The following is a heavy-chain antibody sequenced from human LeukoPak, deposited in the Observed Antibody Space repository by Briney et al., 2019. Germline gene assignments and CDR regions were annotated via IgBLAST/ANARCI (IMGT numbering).Heavy chain of an antibody. Sequence: GGSLRLSCEASGFTFSSCWMSWVRQAPGKGLEWVANIKTDGSEKYYVDSVKGRFTISRDNAKNSLYLQMNSLRAEDTAVYYCARDYTGYFPWGQGTLVIVSS. J-gene: IGHJ5*02. CDR2: IKTDGSEK. V-gene: IGHV3-7*03. CDR1: GFTFSSCW. CDR3: ARDYTGYFP. D-gene: IGHD3-9*01.